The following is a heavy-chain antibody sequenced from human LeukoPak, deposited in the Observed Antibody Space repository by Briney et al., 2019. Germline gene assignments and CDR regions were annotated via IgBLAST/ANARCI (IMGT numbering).Heavy chain of an antibody. Sequence: SETLSLTCPVSGGSISSYYWSWIRQPAGKGLEWIGRIYTSGSTNYNPSLKSRVTISVDTSQNQFSLKLSSGPAADTPVYYYARDIDATVTRGYYYYIDVCGKGTTVTNSS. CDR1: GGSISSYY. CDR3: ARDIDATVTRGYYYYIDV. V-gene: IGHV4-4*07. J-gene: IGHJ6*03. CDR2: IYTSGST. D-gene: IGHD5-12*01.